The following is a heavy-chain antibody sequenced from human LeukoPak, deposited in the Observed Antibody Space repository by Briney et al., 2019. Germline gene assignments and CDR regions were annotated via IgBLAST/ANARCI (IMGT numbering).Heavy chain of an antibody. CDR3: ARVAATERTNTTEGYCSSTSRPPGCYFDY. D-gene: IGHD2-2*01. V-gene: IGHV4-34*01. J-gene: IGHJ4*02. CDR1: GGSFSGYY. CDR2: INHSGST. Sequence: SETLSLTCAVYGGSFSGYYWSWIRRPPGKGLEWIGEINHSGSTNYNPSLKSRVTISVDTSKNQFSLKLSSVTAADTAVYYCARVAATERTNTTEGYCSSTSRPPGCYFDYWGQGTLVTVSS.